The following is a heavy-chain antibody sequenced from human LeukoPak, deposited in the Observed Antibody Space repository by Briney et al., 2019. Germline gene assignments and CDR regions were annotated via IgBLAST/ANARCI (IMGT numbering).Heavy chain of an antibody. CDR2: VNRDGSET. CDR1: GFTLSNHW. CDR3: ARNNGMDV. Sequence: VQLGGSLRLSCAASGFTLSNHWMTWVRQVPGRGPEWVANVNRDGSETYYLDSVKGRFTISKDNAKNSLYLQMNSLRAEDTALYHCARNNGMDVWGQGTTVIVSS. J-gene: IGHJ6*02. V-gene: IGHV3-7*03.